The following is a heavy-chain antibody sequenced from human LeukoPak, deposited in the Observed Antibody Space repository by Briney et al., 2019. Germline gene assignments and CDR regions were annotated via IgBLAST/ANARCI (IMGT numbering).Heavy chain of an antibody. Sequence: PSETLSLTCAVSGGSISSGGYSWSWIRQTPGKGLEWIGNIYHSGRIYYNSSLRSRVTISVDRSKNQLSLKLSSVTAADTAVYYCARGPLGYCSGGNCYPRSFDSWGQGTLVTVSS. CDR3: ARGPLGYCSGGNCYPRSFDS. J-gene: IGHJ5*01. CDR2: IYHSGRI. V-gene: IGHV4-30-2*01. D-gene: IGHD2-15*01. CDR1: GGSISSGGYS.